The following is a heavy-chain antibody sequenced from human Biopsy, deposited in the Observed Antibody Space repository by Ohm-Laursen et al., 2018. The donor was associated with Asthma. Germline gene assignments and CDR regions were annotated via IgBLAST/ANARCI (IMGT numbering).Heavy chain of an antibody. J-gene: IGHJ4*02. CDR2: ISDYLENP. CDR3: ARTYCTLNICYASFDH. CDR1: GYSFELNG. V-gene: IGHV1-18*04. Sequence: SVKVSCKASGYSFELNGMSWVRQRPGQGLEWMGWISDYLENPNYAQKFQGRVNMTYDRSTNTAYMELKSLRTDDTAVYFCARTYCTLNICYASFDHWGQGTLVAVSS. D-gene: IGHD2-2*01.